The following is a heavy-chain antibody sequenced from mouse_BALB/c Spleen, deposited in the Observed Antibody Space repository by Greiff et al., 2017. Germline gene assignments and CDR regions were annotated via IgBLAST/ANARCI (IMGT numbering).Heavy chain of an antibody. CDR2: ISSGGST. D-gene: IGHD2-12*01. CDR1: GFTFSSYA. V-gene: IGHV5-6-5*01. CDR3: ARGLRRDYAMDY. J-gene: IGHJ4*01. Sequence: EVQLMESGGGLVKPGGSLKLSCAASGFTFSSYAMSWVRQTPEKRLEWVASISSGGSTYYPDSVKGGFTISRDNDRNILYLQMSRLRSEDTAMYYCARGLRRDYAMDYWGQGTSVTVSS.